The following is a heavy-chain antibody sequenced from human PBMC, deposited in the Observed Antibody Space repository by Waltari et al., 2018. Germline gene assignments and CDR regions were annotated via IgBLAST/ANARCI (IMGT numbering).Heavy chain of an antibody. CDR2: IIPVFGTA. Sequence: QVQLVQSGAEVKKPGSSVNVSCQASGATFNTYAPTWVRQAPGQGLEWLGGIIPVFGTANYAQKFRGRVTITADESTSTVYMEVRSLTSEDTAVYYCARIKESGRSRMGPFDYWGQGTLVTVSS. J-gene: IGHJ4*02. V-gene: IGHV1-69*01. D-gene: IGHD1-26*01. CDR1: GATFNTYA. CDR3: ARIKESGRSRMGPFDY.